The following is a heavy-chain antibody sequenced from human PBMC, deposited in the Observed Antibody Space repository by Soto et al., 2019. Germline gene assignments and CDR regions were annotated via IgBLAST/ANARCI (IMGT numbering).Heavy chain of an antibody. Sequence: GGSLRLSCAASGFTFNNYWMNWVRQAPGKGLEWVASIKYDGDEIHYADSVEGRFTISRDNAKGSLFLQMSSLRAGDTAVYYCAKSGGNGWFADAFDVWGQGTMVTVSS. D-gene: IGHD6-19*01. CDR2: IKYDGDEI. V-gene: IGHV3-7*03. J-gene: IGHJ3*01. CDR3: AKSGGNGWFADAFDV. CDR1: GFTFNNYW.